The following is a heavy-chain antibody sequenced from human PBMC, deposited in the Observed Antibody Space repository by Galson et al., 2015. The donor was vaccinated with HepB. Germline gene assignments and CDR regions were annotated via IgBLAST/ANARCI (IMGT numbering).Heavy chain of an antibody. CDR1: GGSISSGGYY. V-gene: IGHV4-31*03. CDR3: AREWKLEPYNWFDP. CDR2: IYYSGST. Sequence: TLSLTCTVSGGSISSGGYYWSWIRQHPGKGLEWIGYIYYSGSTYYNPSLKSRVTISVDTSKNQFSLKLSSVTAADTAVYYCAREWKLEPYNWFDPWGQGTLVTVSS. D-gene: IGHD1-1*01. J-gene: IGHJ5*02.